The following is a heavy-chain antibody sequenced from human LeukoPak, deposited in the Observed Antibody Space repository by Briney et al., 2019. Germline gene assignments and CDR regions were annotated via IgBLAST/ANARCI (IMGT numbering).Heavy chain of an antibody. CDR2: ISSSGSSI. D-gene: IGHD6-13*01. J-gene: IGHJ5*02. CDR3: ARWRQLVGSPFDP. CDR1: GFTFSDYY. V-gene: IGHV3-11*04. Sequence: GGSLRLSCAASGFTFSDYYMNWLRQAPGKGRAWVSYISSSGSSIDYADSVKGRFIISRDNAKNSLYLQMNSLRVEDTAAYYCARWRQLVGSPFDPWGQGTLVTVSS.